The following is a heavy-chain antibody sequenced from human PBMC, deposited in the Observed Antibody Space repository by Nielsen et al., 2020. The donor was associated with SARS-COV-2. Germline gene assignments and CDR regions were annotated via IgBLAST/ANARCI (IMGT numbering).Heavy chain of an antibody. J-gene: IGHJ4*02. CDR3: ARGGGKSCSGASCSRY. CDR2: NYNSAKT. CDR1: GGSMNFFY. V-gene: IGHV4-59*01. Sequence: SETLSLTCSISGGSMNFFYWSWIRQAPGKGLEWIAYNYNSAKTMYNSSLKSRVTMSVDTSKNQLSLRLTSVTAADTAVYYCARGGGKSCSGASCSRYWGQGTLVTVSS. D-gene: IGHD2-15*01.